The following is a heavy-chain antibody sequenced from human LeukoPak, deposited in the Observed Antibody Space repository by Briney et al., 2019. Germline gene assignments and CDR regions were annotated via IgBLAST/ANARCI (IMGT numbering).Heavy chain of an antibody. CDR1: GFNFRDYS. J-gene: IGHJ5*02. V-gene: IGHV3-21*01. Sequence: PGGSLRLSCVAYGFNFRDYSMNWVRQAPGKGVDWVSGISGTSSYMYYGDSVKGRFTVSRDNAKNPLYLQMESLRVEDTAVYYCARDLHYYGSGPWGQGTLVTVSS. CDR2: ISGTSSYM. CDR3: ARDLHYYGSGP. D-gene: IGHD3-10*01.